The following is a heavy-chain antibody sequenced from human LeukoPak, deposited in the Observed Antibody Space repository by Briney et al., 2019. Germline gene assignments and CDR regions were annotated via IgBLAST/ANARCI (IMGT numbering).Heavy chain of an antibody. CDR1: GFTFSDYY. Sequence: PGGSLRLSCAASGFTFSDYYMTWIRQAPGRGLEWISYINGSSSDTNYADSVRGRFTISRDNAKNSLYLLMNSLRVEDTAVYYCARRGTTYCTVDSCHPNWFDPWGQGTLATVSS. V-gene: IGHV3-11*03. CDR3: ARRGTTYCTVDSCHPNWFDP. J-gene: IGHJ5*02. CDR2: INGSSSDT. D-gene: IGHD2-15*01.